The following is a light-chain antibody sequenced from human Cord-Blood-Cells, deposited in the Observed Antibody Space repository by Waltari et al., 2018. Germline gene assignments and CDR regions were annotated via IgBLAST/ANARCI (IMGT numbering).Light chain of an antibody. J-gene: IGLJ2*01. Sequence: QSVLTQPPSASGTPGQRVTISCSGSSSNIGSNYVYWYQQLPGTAPKLLIYKNNQRHDGVPERFAGSKSGTSASLAIRGLRSEDEADYYCAAWDDSLSGHVVFGGGTKLTVL. V-gene: IGLV1-47*01. CDR1: SSNIGSNY. CDR3: AAWDDSLSGHVV. CDR2: KNN.